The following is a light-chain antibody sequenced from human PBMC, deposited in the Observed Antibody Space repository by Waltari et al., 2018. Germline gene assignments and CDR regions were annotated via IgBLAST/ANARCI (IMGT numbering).Light chain of an antibody. Sequence: DIQMTQSPSSLSASVGDRVTITCRASQGISNYLAWYQQKPGKVPKLLIYAASTLQSGVTYRFSGSGSGTDFTLTISSLQPEDVATYYGQKYNSAPPVTFGGGTKVEIK. J-gene: IGKJ4*01. V-gene: IGKV1-27*01. CDR3: QKYNSAPPVT. CDR1: QGISNY. CDR2: AAS.